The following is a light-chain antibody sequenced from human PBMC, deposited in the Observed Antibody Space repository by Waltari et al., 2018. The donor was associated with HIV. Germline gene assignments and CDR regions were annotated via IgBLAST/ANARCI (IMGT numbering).Light chain of an antibody. CDR1: QSVSSN. CDR3: QQYYSWPLT. Sequence: EIVMTQSPATRSVSPGERATLSCRASQSVSSNLTWYQQKPGQAPKVLIYGASTRATGIPARFSGSGSGTESTLTISSLQSEDFAVYYCQQYYSWPLTFGQGTKVEIK. J-gene: IGKJ1*01. V-gene: IGKV3-15*01. CDR2: GAS.